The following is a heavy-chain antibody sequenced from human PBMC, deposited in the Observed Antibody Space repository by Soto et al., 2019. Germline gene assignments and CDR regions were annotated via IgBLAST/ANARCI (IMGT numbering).Heavy chain of an antibody. CDR3: ASWSSYSYGMEV. J-gene: IGHJ6*02. V-gene: IGHV4-39*01. Sequence: QLQLQESGPGLMKPSETLSLTCTVSGGSISSSSYYWGWIRQPPGKGLEWIGSIYYSGSTYYNPSLKSRVTISEETAKSQFALQLSSVTAADTAVYYCASWSSYSYGMEVWGQGTTVTVSS. CDR2: IYYSGST. CDR1: GGSISSSSYY. D-gene: IGHD3-3*01.